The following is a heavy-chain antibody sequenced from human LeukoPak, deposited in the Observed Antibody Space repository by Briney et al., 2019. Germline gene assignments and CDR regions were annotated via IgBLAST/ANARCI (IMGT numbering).Heavy chain of an antibody. CDR3: ATAITDGAIAY. J-gene: IGHJ4*02. CDR2: IWYDGSNK. V-gene: IGHV3-33*01. Sequence: GRSLRLSCAASGFTFSSYGMHWVRQAPGKGLEWVAVIWYDGSNKYYADSVKGRFTISRDNSKNTLYLQMNSLRAEDTAVYYCATAITDGAIAYWGQGTLVTVSS. D-gene: IGHD5-24*01. CDR1: GFTFSSYG.